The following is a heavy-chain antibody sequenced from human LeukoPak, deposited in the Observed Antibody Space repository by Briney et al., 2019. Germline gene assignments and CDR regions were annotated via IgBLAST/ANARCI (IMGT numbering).Heavy chain of an antibody. V-gene: IGHV4-59*08. CDR2: IYYSGST. J-gene: IGHJ4*02. CDR3: ARLSRTAPFDY. CDR1: GGSISSYY. D-gene: IGHD6-6*01. Sequence: SETLSLTCTVSGGSISSYYWSWIRQPPGKGLEWIGYIYYSGSTNYNPSLKSRVTISVDTSKNPFSLKLSSVTAADTAVYYCARLSRTAPFDYWGQGTLVTVSS.